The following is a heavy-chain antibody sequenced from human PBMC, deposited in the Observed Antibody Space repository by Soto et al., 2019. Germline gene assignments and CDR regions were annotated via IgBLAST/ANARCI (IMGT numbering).Heavy chain of an antibody. CDR3: ARAGASDWNYVSSSS. D-gene: IGHD1-7*01. CDR1: GYTFTSSG. CDR2: ISANSGNT. Sequence: QIKLVQSGAEVKKPGASVKVSCKASGYTFTSSGFNWVRQAPGQGLEWMGWISANSGNTNYAQNLQGRVTMTTDTSTSTAYMELRSLTSDDTAVYYCARAGASDWNYVSSSSWGQGTLVTVSS. V-gene: IGHV1-18*04. J-gene: IGHJ4*02.